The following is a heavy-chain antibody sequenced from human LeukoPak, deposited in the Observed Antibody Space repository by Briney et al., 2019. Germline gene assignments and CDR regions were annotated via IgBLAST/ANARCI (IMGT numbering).Heavy chain of an antibody. CDR2: IRYDGSNK. CDR3: AKIQYSGNYYDAFDI. Sequence: QSGGSLRLSCAASGFTFSSYGMHWVRQAPGKGLEWVAFIRYDGSNKYYADSVKGRFTISRDNSKNTLYLQMNSLRAEDTAVYYCAKIQYSGNYYDAFDIWGQGTMVTVSS. CDR1: GFTFSSYG. V-gene: IGHV3-30*02. J-gene: IGHJ3*02. D-gene: IGHD1-26*01.